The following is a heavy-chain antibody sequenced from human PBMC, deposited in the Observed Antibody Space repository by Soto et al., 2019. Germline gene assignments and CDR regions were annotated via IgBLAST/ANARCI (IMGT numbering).Heavy chain of an antibody. J-gene: IGHJ3*02. CDR2: INPSGGST. CDR3: ARALLRFLEWLPDAFDI. Sequence: QVQLVQSGAEVKKPGASVKVSCKASGYTFTSYHMHWVRQAPGQGLEWMGIINPSGGSTSYAQKFQGRVTMTRDTSTSTVYMELSSLRSEDTAVYYCARALLRFLEWLPDAFDIWGQGTMVTVSS. D-gene: IGHD3-3*01. V-gene: IGHV1-46*01. CDR1: GYTFTSYH.